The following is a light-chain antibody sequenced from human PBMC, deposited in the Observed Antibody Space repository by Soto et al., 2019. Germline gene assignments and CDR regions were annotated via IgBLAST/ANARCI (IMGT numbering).Light chain of an antibody. Sequence: PASVSGSPGQSITISCTGTSSDIGTCKYVSWFQHHPGKAPKLIIFEVSNRPSGISDRFSGFKSANTAYLTIYGVQPEDEADYHCSSYTTIKTVVFGGGTKVTVL. J-gene: IGLJ2*01. CDR3: SSYTTIKTVV. V-gene: IGLV2-14*01. CDR1: SSDIGTCKY. CDR2: EVS.